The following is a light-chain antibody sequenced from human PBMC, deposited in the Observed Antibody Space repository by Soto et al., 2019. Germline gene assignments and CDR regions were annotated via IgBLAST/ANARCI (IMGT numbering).Light chain of an antibody. CDR3: QQLDLYPIT. CDR2: LAT. CDR1: QDISRY. Sequence: DIQLTQSPSLLSASIGDRVTITCRASQDISRYLAWYQQKPGTAPRLLISLATTLQGGVPSRFSGSGSGTEFTLTLSGLQPEDIATYYCQQLDLYPITFGPGTAVEIK. V-gene: IGKV1-9*01. J-gene: IGKJ3*01.